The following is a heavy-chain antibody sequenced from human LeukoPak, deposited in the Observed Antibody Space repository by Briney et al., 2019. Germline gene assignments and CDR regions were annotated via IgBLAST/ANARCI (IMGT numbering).Heavy chain of an antibody. D-gene: IGHD5-24*01. V-gene: IGHV4-38-2*02. CDR1: GYFINSNYY. CDR3: ARINTIMATFDY. CDR2: ISHSGST. Sequence: SETLSLTCTVSGYFINSNYYWGWFRQPPGRGLEWIATISHSGSTYYNPSLKSRVTISVETSKNQFSLKLSSVTAADTAVYYCARINTIMATFDYWGQGTLVTVSS. J-gene: IGHJ4*02.